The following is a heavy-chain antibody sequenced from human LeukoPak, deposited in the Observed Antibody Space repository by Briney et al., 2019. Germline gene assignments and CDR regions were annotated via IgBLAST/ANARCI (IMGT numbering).Heavy chain of an antibody. CDR1: GFTLSYYA. V-gene: IGHV3-23*01. J-gene: IGHJ3*02. D-gene: IGHD6-25*01. CDR3: ARDGTAADYDAFDI. Sequence: PGGSLRLSCAAAGFTLSYYAMSWVRQAPGKGLEWVSAISGSGGSTYYADSVKGRFTISRDNSKNTLYLQMNSLRAEDTALYYCARDGTAADYDAFDIWGQGTMVTVSS. CDR2: ISGSGGST.